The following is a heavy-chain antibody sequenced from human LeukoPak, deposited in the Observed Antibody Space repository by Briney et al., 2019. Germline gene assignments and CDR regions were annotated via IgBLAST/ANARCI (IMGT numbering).Heavy chain of an antibody. J-gene: IGHJ4*02. Sequence: GGSLRLSCAASGFTFNTHVISWVRQAPGKGLEWVAAVSDTGDLRYSANFVKGRFAISRDNSKNTAFLQMYSLRAEDTALYYCVKGGLRSGYSFEDWGQGTLVSVPS. V-gene: IGHV3-23*01. CDR1: GFTFNTHV. CDR3: VKGGLRSGYSFED. CDR2: VSDTGDLR. D-gene: IGHD3-9*01.